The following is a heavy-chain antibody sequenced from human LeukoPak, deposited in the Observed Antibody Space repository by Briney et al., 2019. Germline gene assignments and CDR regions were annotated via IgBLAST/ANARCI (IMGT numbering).Heavy chain of an antibody. V-gene: IGHV5-10-1*01. Sequence: GESLRISCKGSGYSFTSYWISWVRQMPGKGLEWMGRIDPSDSYTNYSPSFQGHVTISADKSISTAYLQWSSLKASDIAMYYCARHAAYCSSTSCYSSRYYFDYWGQGTLVTVSS. J-gene: IGHJ4*02. D-gene: IGHD2-2*01. CDR2: IDPSDSYT. CDR1: GYSFTSYW. CDR3: ARHAAYCSSTSCYSSRYYFDY.